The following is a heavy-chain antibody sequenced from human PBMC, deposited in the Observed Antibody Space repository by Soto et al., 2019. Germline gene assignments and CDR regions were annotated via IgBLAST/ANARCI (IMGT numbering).Heavy chain of an antibody. V-gene: IGHV1-69*02. CDR2: INPILSMS. D-gene: IGHD3-10*01. CDR1: GDTFAFHS. CDR3: ATSYGSAYRDFDY. J-gene: IGHJ4*02. Sequence: QVQLVQSGAEVKRPGSSVKVSCKASGDTFAFHSINWVRQAPGLGLEWMGRINPILSMSKYAQRFQGRVNMTADKSRITAYMVVSSLGSEDTAIYYCATSYGSAYRDFDYWGQGALVTVSS.